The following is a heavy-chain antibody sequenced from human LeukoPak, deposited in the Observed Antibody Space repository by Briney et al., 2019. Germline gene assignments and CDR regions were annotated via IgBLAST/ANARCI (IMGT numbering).Heavy chain of an antibody. V-gene: IGHV4-59*01. CDR3: ARGVYIAAAQYGY. Sequence: SETLSLTCAVSGGSISSYYWNWIRQPPGKGLEWIGYIYYSGTTNYNPSLKSRVTISVDTSKDQFSLKLSSVTAADTAVYYCARGVYIAAAQYGYWGQGTLVTVSS. CDR1: GGSISSYY. J-gene: IGHJ4*02. CDR2: IYYSGTT. D-gene: IGHD6-13*01.